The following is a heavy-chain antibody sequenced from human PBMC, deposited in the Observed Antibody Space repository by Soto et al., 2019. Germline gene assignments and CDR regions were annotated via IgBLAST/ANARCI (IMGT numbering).Heavy chain of an antibody. CDR3: ARQPSLVLTAFDI. D-gene: IGHD6-13*01. V-gene: IGHV4-59*01. J-gene: IGHJ3*02. CDR1: GGSISSYY. Sequence: QVQLQESGPGLVKPSETLSLTCTVSGGSISSYYWSWIRQPPGKGLEWIGYIYYSGSTNYNPSLTSRVTISVATSNTPFSLQLSSVTAADTAVYYCARQPSLVLTAFDIWGQGTMVTVSS. CDR2: IYYSGST.